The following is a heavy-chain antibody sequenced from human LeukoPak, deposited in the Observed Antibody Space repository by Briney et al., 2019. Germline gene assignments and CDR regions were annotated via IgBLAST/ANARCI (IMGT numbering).Heavy chain of an antibody. Sequence: GESLRLSCAASGFTFRSYWMHWVRQGPGRGLVWVSRINSDGSTTNYADSVKGRFTISRDNVKNTLYLQMNSLRDEDTAVYYCARGSGFGVWGQGTLVTVSS. V-gene: IGHV3-74*01. CDR3: ARGSGFGV. CDR1: GFTFRSYW. D-gene: IGHD3-9*01. CDR2: INSDGSTT. J-gene: IGHJ4*02.